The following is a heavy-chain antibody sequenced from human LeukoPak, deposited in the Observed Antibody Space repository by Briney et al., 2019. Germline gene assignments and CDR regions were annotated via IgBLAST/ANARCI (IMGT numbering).Heavy chain of an antibody. D-gene: IGHD3-22*01. J-gene: IGHJ4*02. CDR1: GGSISSYY. Sequence: SETLSLTCTVSGGSISSYYWSWIRQPAGKGLEWIGRIYTSGSTNYNPSLKSRVTMSVDTSKNQFSLKLSSVTAADTAVYYCAREGDAYYYDSSGPYYFDYWGQGTLVTVSS. CDR2: IYTSGST. V-gene: IGHV4-4*07. CDR3: AREGDAYYYDSSGPYYFDY.